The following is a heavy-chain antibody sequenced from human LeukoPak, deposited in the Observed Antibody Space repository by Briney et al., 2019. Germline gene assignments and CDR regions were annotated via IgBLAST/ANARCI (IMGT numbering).Heavy chain of an antibody. Sequence: SETLSLTCTVSGGSIDSIRSFYWSWIRQSPDTGLEWIGYIYYTGSTDYNPSLKSRVTISVDTSKNQSSLKLTSVTTADTAVYYCARGPEMTSEFDIWGQGTMVTVSS. CDR3: ARGPEMTSEFDI. D-gene: IGHD5-24*01. V-gene: IGHV4-59*01. CDR1: GGSIDSIRSFY. CDR2: IYYTGST. J-gene: IGHJ3*02.